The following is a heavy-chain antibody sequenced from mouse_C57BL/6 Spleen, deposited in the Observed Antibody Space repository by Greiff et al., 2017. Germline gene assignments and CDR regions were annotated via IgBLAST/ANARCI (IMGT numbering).Heavy chain of an antibody. Sequence: VQLQQSGPELVKPGASVKIPCKASGYTFTDYNMDWMKQSHGKSLEWIGDINPNNGGTIYNQKFKGKATLTVDKSSSTAYMELRSLTTEDTAVYYCARSNYGSRDWYFDVWGTGTTVTVSS. J-gene: IGHJ1*03. V-gene: IGHV1-18*01. CDR2: INPNNGGT. CDR1: GYTFTDYN. CDR3: ARSNYGSRDWYFDV. D-gene: IGHD1-1*01.